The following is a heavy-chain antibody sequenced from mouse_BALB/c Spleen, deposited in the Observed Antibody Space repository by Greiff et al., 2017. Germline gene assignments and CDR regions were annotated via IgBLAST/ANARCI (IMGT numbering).Heavy chain of an antibody. J-gene: IGHJ4*01. CDR1: GFSLTSYG. Sequence: VKVVESGPGLVAPSQSLSITCTVSGFSLTSYGVHWVRQPPGKGLEWLGVIWAGGSTNYNSALMSRLSISKDNSKSQVFLKMNSLQTDDTAMYYCARGNYGSPYAMDYWGQGTSVTVSS. CDR2: IWAGGST. V-gene: IGHV2-9*02. D-gene: IGHD1-1*01. CDR3: ARGNYGSPYAMDY.